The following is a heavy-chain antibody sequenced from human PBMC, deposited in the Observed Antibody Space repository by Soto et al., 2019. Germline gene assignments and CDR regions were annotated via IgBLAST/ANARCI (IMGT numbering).Heavy chain of an antibody. Sequence: SETLSLTCTVSGGSISSYYWSWIRQPPGKGLEWIGYIYYSGSTNYNPSLKSRVTISVDTSKNQFSLKLSSVTAADTAVYYCARGEYYDFWSGYATPDVWGQGTTVTVSS. CDR3: ARGEYYDFWSGYATPDV. V-gene: IGHV4-59*01. J-gene: IGHJ6*02. D-gene: IGHD3-3*01. CDR1: GGSISSYY. CDR2: IYYSGST.